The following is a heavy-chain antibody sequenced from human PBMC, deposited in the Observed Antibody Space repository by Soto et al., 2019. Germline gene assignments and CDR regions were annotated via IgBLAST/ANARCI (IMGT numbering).Heavy chain of an antibody. CDR3: AREYDSSGYGYDAFDI. CDR1: GFIFSSYA. Sequence: QVQLVESGGGVVQPGRSLRLSCAASGFIFSSYAMHWVRQAPGKGLEWVTFISYDGRNKYYADSVKDRFTISRDNSKNTLYLLMNSLRTEDTAVYYCAREYDSSGYGYDAFDIWGQGKMVTVSS. D-gene: IGHD3-22*01. CDR2: ISYDGRNK. V-gene: IGHV3-30*04. J-gene: IGHJ3*02.